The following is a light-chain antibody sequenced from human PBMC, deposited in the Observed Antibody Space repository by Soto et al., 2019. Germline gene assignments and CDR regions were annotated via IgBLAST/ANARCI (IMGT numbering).Light chain of an antibody. CDR1: SSNIGAGYN. CDR3: QSYDSSLSGSV. J-gene: IGLJ3*02. Sequence: QSVLTQPRSMSGAPGQRVTVSCSGSSSNIGAGYNVHWYQQLPGTAPKLLIYGSTNRPSGVPDRFSGSKSGASASLTIAGLLAEDEADYYCQSYDSSLSGSVFGGGTKLTVL. V-gene: IGLV1-40*01. CDR2: GST.